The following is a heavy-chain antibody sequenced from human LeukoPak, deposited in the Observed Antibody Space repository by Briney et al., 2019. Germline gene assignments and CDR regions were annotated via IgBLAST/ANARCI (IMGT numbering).Heavy chain of an antibody. CDR1: GFTFSSYA. V-gene: IGHV3-23*01. CDR3: AKEGYCSTTSCSRQYFQH. Sequence: GGSLRLSCAASGFTFSSYAMSWVRQAPGKGLEWVSAISGSGGSTYYADSVEGRFTISRDNSKNTLYLQMNSLRAEDTAVYYCAKEGYCSTTSCSRQYFQHWGQGTLVTVSS. CDR2: ISGSGGST. D-gene: IGHD2-2*01. J-gene: IGHJ1*01.